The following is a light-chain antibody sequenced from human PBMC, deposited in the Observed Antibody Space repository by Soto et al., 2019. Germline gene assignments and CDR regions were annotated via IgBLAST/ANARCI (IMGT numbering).Light chain of an antibody. Sequence: IVLTQDQGTLSLSPGERATVSCRASQSVSSSYLAWYQQRPGQAPRLLIYGTSKRATGIPDRFSGRGSGTDFTLAISRLEPEDFAVYYCQQYQNSPRTFGQGTKVDIK. CDR3: QQYQNSPRT. J-gene: IGKJ1*01. CDR2: GTS. V-gene: IGKV3-20*01. CDR1: QSVSSSY.